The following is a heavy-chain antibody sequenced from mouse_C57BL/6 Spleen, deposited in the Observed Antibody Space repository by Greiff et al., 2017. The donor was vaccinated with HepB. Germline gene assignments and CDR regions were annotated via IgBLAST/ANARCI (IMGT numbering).Heavy chain of an antibody. J-gene: IGHJ1*03. D-gene: IGHD2-12*01. CDR1: GFNIKNTY. V-gene: IGHV14-3*01. Sequence: EVQLQQSVAELVRPGASVKLSCTASGFNIKNTYMHWVKQRPEQGLEWIGRIDPANGNTKYAPKFQGKATITADTSSNTTYLQLSSLTSEDTSIYYSASGPSYDEYWYFDVWGTGTTVTVSS. CDR3: ASGPSYDEYWYFDV. CDR2: IDPANGNT.